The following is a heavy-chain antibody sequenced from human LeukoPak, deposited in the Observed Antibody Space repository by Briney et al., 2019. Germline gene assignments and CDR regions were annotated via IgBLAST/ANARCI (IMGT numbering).Heavy chain of an antibody. CDR3: AKDSTSWAY. V-gene: IGHV3-23*01. CDR2: ISDSGGRT. D-gene: IGHD6-13*01. Sequence: GGSLRLSCAASGFTFSSYAMSWVRQAPGKGLEWVSGISDSGGRTYYTDSVKGRFTISRDNSKNTLYLQMNSLRAEDTAIYYCAKDSTSWAYWGQGTLVTVSS. J-gene: IGHJ4*02. CDR1: GFTFSSYA.